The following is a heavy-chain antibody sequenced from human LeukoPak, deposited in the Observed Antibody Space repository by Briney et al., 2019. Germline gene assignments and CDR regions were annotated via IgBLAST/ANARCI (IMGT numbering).Heavy chain of an antibody. Sequence: GSLRLSCAASGFTFSSYSMNWIRQPPGKGLEWIGSIYYSGSTYYNPSLKSRVTISVDTSKNQFSLKLSSVTAADTAVYYCARAYYYDSSGYQHLTGDLNWFDPWGQGTLVTVSS. V-gene: IGHV4-39*07. CDR3: ARAYYYDSSGYQHLTGDLNWFDP. D-gene: IGHD3-22*01. J-gene: IGHJ5*02. CDR1: GFTFSSYS. CDR2: IYYSGST.